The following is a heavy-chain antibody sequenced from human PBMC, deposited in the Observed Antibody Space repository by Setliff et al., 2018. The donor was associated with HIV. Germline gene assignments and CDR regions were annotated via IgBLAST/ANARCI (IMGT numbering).Heavy chain of an antibody. CDR3: ARGGPARVALLYWFDP. CDR1: GYNFVGYG. D-gene: IGHD2-21*01. CDR2: INTYNGNT. Sequence: ASVKVSCKASGYNFVGYGIYWLRQAPGQGLEWMGWINTYNGNTKYGQKFQGSVTMTTDTSTSTVYMELRNLRSDDTAVYFCARGGPARVALLYWFDPWGQGTLVTVSS. J-gene: IGHJ5*02. V-gene: IGHV1-18*01.